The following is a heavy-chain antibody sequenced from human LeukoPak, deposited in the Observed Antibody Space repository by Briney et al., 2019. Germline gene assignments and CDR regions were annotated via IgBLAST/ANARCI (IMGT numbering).Heavy chain of an antibody. Sequence: AGSLRLSCAASGFTFSSYWMHWVRQAPGKGLVWVSRINSDGSSTSYADSVKGRFTISRDNAKNTLYLQMNSLRAEDTAVYYCAHTVQLERPNWFDPWGQGTLVTVSS. CDR1: GFTFSSYW. J-gene: IGHJ5*02. V-gene: IGHV3-74*01. D-gene: IGHD1-1*01. CDR2: INSDGSST. CDR3: AHTVQLERPNWFDP.